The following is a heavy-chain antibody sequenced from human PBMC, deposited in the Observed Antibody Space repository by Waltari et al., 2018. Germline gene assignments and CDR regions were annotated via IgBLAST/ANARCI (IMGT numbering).Heavy chain of an antibody. Sequence: QVQLQQWGAGLLKPSETLSLTCAVYGGSFSGYYWSWIRQPPGKGLEWIGEINHSGSTNDNPSLKSRVTISVDTSKNQFSLKLSSVTAADTAVYYCARGRAPYCGGDCYGDRSDWFDPWGQGTLVTVSS. CDR2: INHSGST. D-gene: IGHD2-21*02. CDR3: ARGRAPYCGGDCYGDRSDWFDP. V-gene: IGHV4-34*01. CDR1: GGSFSGYY. J-gene: IGHJ5*02.